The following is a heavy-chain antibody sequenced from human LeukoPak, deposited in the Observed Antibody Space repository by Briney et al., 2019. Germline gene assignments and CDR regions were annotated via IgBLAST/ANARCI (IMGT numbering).Heavy chain of an antibody. CDR3: CGASFGY. V-gene: IGHV3-21*01. J-gene: IGHJ4*02. CDR2: ISSTSSYI. CDR1: GFTFSTYN. D-gene: IGHD2-21*01. Sequence: GGSLRLSCAASGFTFSTYNMNWVRQAPGKGLEWVSSISSTSSYIYYADSVKGRFTISRDNAKNSLFLQTNSLRGEDTAVYYCCGASFGYWGQGALVTVSS.